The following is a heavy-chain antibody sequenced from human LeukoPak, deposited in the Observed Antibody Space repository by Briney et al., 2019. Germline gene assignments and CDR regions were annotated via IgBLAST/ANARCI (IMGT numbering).Heavy chain of an antibody. J-gene: IGHJ6*04. CDR3: ARKLTYYYGSGSYYKALDV. CDR1: GGSFSGYY. D-gene: IGHD3-10*01. Sequence: PSETLSLTCAVYGGSFSGYYWSWIRQPPGKGLEWIGEINHSGSTNYNPSLKSRVTISVDTSKNQFSLKLSPVTAADTAVYYCARKLTYYYGSGSYYKALDVWGKGTTVTVSS. CDR2: INHSGST. V-gene: IGHV4-34*01.